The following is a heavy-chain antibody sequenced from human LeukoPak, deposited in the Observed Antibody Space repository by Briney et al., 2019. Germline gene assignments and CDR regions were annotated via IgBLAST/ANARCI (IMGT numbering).Heavy chain of an antibody. D-gene: IGHD6-13*01. CDR3: AGYLAGQPSGPNR. J-gene: IGHJ5*02. CDR1: GYTFTSYG. Sequence: ASVKVSCKASGYTFTSYGISWVRQAPGQGLEWMGWISAYNGNTNYAQKLQGRVTMTTDTSTSTAYMELRSLRSDDMAVYYCAGYLAGQPSGPNRWGPGTLVTVSS. V-gene: IGHV1-18*03. CDR2: ISAYNGNT.